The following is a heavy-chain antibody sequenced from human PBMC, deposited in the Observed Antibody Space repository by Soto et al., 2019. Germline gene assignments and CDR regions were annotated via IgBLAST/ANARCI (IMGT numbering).Heavy chain of an antibody. CDR1: GYTFTSYD. Sequence: ASVKVSCKASGYTFTSYDINWVRQATGQGLEWMGWMNPNSGNTGYAQKFQGRVTMTRNTSISTAYMELSSLRSEDTAVYYCARGTGYCSSTSCYTYYYGMDVWGQWTTVTVSS. CDR3: ARGTGYCSSTSCYTYYYGMDV. J-gene: IGHJ6*02. V-gene: IGHV1-8*01. D-gene: IGHD2-2*02. CDR2: MNPNSGNT.